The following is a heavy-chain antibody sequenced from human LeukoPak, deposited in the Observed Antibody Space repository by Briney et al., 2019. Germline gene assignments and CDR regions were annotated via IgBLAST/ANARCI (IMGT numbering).Heavy chain of an antibody. CDR1: GYTFTNFD. Sequence: ASVTVSCKASGYTFTNFDINWVRQATGQGLEWMAWMNPNNGNTGNAQKFQGRVTITWDPSISTAYMELSSLRSEDTAVYYCARVGYSNSYDFWGQGTLVTVSS. J-gene: IGHJ4*02. V-gene: IGHV1-8*03. CDR3: ARVGYSNSYDF. D-gene: IGHD5-18*01. CDR2: MNPNNGNT.